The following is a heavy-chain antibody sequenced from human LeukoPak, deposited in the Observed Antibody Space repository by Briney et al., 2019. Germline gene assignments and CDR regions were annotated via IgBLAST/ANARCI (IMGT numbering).Heavy chain of an antibody. J-gene: IGHJ4*02. CDR2: INHSGST. V-gene: IGHV4-34*01. CDR1: GGSFSGYY. CDR3: ARRTTYFGWRPSESPSCFDY. D-gene: IGHD3-9*01. Sequence: SETLSLTCAVYGGSFSGYYWSWIRQPPGKGLEWIGEINHSGSTYYNPSLKSRVTISIDTSKNQFSLTLSSVTAADTAVYYCARRTTYFGWRPSESPSCFDYWGQGTLVTVSS.